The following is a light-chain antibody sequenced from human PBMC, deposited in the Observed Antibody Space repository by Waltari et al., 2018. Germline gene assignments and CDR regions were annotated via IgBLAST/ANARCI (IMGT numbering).Light chain of an antibody. CDR2: AVS. CDR3: QQYRSSPGT. J-gene: IGKJ1*01. Sequence: EIVLTQSPGTLSSSPGESATLSCRASQSLSSYLAWYQQKPGQAPRLLIYAVSGRATGIPDKFSGSGSGTDFTLTISRLEPEDFAVYYCQQYRSSPGTFGQGTKVEIK. V-gene: IGKV3-20*01. CDR1: QSLSSY.